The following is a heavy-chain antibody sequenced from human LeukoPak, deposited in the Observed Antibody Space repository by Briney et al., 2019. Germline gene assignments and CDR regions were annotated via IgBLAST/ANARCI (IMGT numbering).Heavy chain of an antibody. CDR1: GGSISSTTYY. CDR3: ARAFWGGAFDI. V-gene: IGHV4-39*01. Sequence: PSKTLSLTCTVSGGSISSTTYYWAWIRQPPGKGLEWIGSIYKTGSTNYSPSLKSRVFISVDTSNNQFSLKLSSVTAADTAVYYCARAFWGGAFDIWGQGTMVTVSS. CDR2: IYKTGST. D-gene: IGHD3-16*01. J-gene: IGHJ3*02.